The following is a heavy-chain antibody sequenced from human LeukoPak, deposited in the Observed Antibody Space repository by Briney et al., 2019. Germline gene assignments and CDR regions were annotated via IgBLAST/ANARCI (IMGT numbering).Heavy chain of an antibody. CDR1: EFTFSDYY. Sequence: PGGSLRLSCTASEFTFSDYYMTWIRQAPGKGLEWVSYISSSGSTIYYADSVKGRFTISRDNAKNSLYLQMNSLRAEDTAVYYCARGLGGTYPWNYYFDYWGQGTLVTVSS. D-gene: IGHD1-1*01. CDR2: ISSSGSTI. CDR3: ARGLGGTYPWNYYFDY. V-gene: IGHV3-11*01. J-gene: IGHJ4*02.